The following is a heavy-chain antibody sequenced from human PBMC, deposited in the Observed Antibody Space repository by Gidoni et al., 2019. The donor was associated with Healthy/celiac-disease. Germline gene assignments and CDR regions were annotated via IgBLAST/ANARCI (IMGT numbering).Heavy chain of an antibody. V-gene: IGHV3-21*01. J-gene: IGHJ3*02. CDR3: ARDYSPYDFGEDGAFDI. CDR1: GFTFSSYS. CDR2: ISSSSSYI. Sequence: EVQLVESGGGLVKPGGSLRLSCAASGFTFSSYSMNWVRQAPGKGLEWVSSISSSSSYIYYADSVKGRFTISRDNAKNSLYLQMNSLRAEDTAVYYCARDYSPYDFGEDGAFDIWGQGTMVTVSS. D-gene: IGHD3-3*01.